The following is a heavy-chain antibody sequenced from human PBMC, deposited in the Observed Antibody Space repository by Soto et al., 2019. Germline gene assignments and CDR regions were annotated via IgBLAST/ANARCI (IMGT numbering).Heavy chain of an antibody. D-gene: IGHD5-12*01. CDR2: IIPIFGTA. CDR1: RGTFSIYA. V-gene: IGHV1-69*13. J-gene: IGHJ4*02. CDR3: ARGHSGYDSGTFDY. Sequence: SVQVSCKASRGTFSIYAISWVRQAPGQGLEWMGGIIPIFGTANYAQKFQGRVTITADESTSTAYMELSGLRSEDTAVYYCARGHSGYDSGTFDYWGQGTLVTVSS.